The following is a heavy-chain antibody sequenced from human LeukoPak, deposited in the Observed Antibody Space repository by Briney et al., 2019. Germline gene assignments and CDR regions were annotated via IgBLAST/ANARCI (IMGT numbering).Heavy chain of an antibody. CDR1: GGSISSYY. J-gene: IGHJ6*03. D-gene: IGHD2-2*01. Sequence: SETLSLTCTVSGGSISSYYWSWIRQPPGKGLEWIGYIYYSGSTNHNPSLKSRVTISVDTSKNQFSLKLSSVTAADTAVYYCAGQQDIVVVPASYYYMDVWGKGTTVTVSS. CDR3: AGQQDIVVVPASYYYMDV. CDR2: IYYSGST. V-gene: IGHV4-59*01.